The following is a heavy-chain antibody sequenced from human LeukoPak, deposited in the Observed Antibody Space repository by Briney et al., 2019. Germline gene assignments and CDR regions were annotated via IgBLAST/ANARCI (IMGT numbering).Heavy chain of an antibody. CDR2: INHRGST. CDR3: ARVGDTSGYYQHFDY. J-gene: IGHJ4*01. V-gene: IGHV4-38-2*02. CDR1: GHSISTDYY. Sequence: SETLSLTCSVSGHSISTDYYWGWIRQAPGKGLEWIGIINHRGSTNYNPSLKSRVTISPDTSKNQFSLKLSSVTAADTAVYYCARVGDTSGYYQHFDYWGQGTLVTVSS. D-gene: IGHD3-22*01.